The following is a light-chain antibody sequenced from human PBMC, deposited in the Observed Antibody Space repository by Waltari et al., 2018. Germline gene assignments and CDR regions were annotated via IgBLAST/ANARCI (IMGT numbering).Light chain of an antibody. CDR2: EVN. CDR3: SSYTSSSTYV. Sequence: QSALTQPASVSGSPGQSITISCTGTSRDVGRYNYVSWYQQHPGKAPKVMIYEVNNRPSGVSNRFSGSKSGNTASLTISGLQAEDEADYYCSSYTSSSTYVFGPGTTVTVL. V-gene: IGLV2-14*01. CDR1: SRDVGRYNY. J-gene: IGLJ1*01.